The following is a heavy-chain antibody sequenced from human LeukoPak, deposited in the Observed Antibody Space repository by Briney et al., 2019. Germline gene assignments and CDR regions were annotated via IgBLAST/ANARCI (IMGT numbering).Heavy chain of an antibody. CDR2: IYSSGSS. V-gene: IGHV4-39*07. CDR1: GGSISSTNSY. Sequence: SETLSLTCTVSGGSISSTNSYWGWIRQSPRTGLEWIGNIYSSGSSYYNPSLKSRVTISMDTSENQFSLKLTSVTAADTAVYYCARKREGPTTGIDCWGQGTLVTVSS. D-gene: IGHD1-26*01. J-gene: IGHJ4*02. CDR3: ARKREGPTTGIDC.